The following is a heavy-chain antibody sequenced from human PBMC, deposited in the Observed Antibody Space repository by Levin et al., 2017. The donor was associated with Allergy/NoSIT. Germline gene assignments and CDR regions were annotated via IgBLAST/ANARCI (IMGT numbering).Heavy chain of an antibody. V-gene: IGHV3-9*01. CDR3: ARDNIGLPDAFDI. J-gene: IGHJ3*02. Sequence: GGSLRLSCAASGFTFDDYAMHWFRQAPGKGLEWVSGISWNSGSICYADSVKGRFTISRDNAKNSLYLQMNSLRTEDTALYYCARDNIGLPDAFDIWGQGTMVIVSS. CDR1: GFTFDDYA. CDR2: ISWNSGSI. D-gene: IGHD3-10*01.